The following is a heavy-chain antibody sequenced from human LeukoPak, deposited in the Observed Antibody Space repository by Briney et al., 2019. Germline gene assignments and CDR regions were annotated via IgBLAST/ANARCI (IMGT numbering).Heavy chain of an antibody. CDR2: IYYRGNT. V-gene: IGHV4-59*01. J-gene: IGHJ5*02. CDR1: GGSLSSYY. D-gene: IGHD3-3*01. Sequence: PSETLSLTLTVSGGSLSSYYWSWIPQPPGKGLEWIGYIYYRGNTNYNPSLKSRVTISVDTSKNQFSLKLSSVTAADTAVYYCARDRADFWRGYYGAWFDPWGQGTLVTVSS. CDR3: ARDRADFWRGYYGAWFDP.